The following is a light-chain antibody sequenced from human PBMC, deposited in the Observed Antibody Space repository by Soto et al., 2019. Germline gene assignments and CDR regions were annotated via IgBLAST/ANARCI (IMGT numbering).Light chain of an antibody. CDR2: DAS. CDR3: QQRSNWT. CDR1: QSVSSY. V-gene: IGKV3-11*01. Sequence: EIVLTQSAATLSLYPGERATLSCRASQSVSSYLAWYQQKPGQAPRLLIYDASNRATGIPARFSGSGSGTDFTLTISSLEPEDFAVYYCQQRSNWTFGGGTKVEIK. J-gene: IGKJ4*01.